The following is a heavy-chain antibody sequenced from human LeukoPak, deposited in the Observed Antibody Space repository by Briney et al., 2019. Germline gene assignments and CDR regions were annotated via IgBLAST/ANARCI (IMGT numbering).Heavy chain of an antibody. D-gene: IGHD6-13*01. Sequence: GGSLRLSCAASGFTFYDYAMHWVRQAPGKGLEGVSGISWNSGSIGYADSVKGRFTISRDNAKNSLYLQMNSLRAEDTALYYCAKDSSSSSWSGAFDIWGQGTMVTVSS. CDR3: AKDSSSSSWSGAFDI. J-gene: IGHJ3*02. V-gene: IGHV3-9*01. CDR1: GFTFYDYA. CDR2: ISWNSGSI.